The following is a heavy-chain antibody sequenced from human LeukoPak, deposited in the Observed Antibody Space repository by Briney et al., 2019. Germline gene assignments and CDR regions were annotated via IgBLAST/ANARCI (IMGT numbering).Heavy chain of an antibody. D-gene: IGHD4-17*01. J-gene: IGHJ5*02. V-gene: IGHV4-38-2*01. CDR3: ARASVLNGDPDH. CDR2: IYHTGST. CDR1: SYSISSGYY. Sequence: TSETVSLMCAVSSYSISSGYYLGWIRQRPGKGLGWMDNIYHTGSTYHNPSLRIRVTISVDTTRNKFSLKLTSVTAADTGMYYCARASVLNGDPDHWGQGILVTVSS.